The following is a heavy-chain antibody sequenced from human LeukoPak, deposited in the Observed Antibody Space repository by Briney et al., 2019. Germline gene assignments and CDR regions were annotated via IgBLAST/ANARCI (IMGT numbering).Heavy chain of an antibody. D-gene: IGHD3-22*01. CDR2: ISSNGGST. Sequence: PGGSLRLSSAAYGFTFSSYAMHWDRQAPGKGLEYVSAISSNGGSTYYANSVKGRFTISRDNSKNTLYLQMGSLRAEDMAVYYCARDSSGGFDIWGQGTMVTVSS. V-gene: IGHV3-64*01. CDR3: ARDSSGGFDI. J-gene: IGHJ3*02. CDR1: GFTFSSYA.